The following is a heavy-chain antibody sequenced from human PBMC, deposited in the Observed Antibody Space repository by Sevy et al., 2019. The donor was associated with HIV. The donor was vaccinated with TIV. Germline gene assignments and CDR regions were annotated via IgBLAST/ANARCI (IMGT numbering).Heavy chain of an antibody. V-gene: IGHV3-30-3*01. Sequence: GGSLRLSCAASGFTFSSYAMHWVRQAPGKGLEWVAVISYDGSNKYYADSVKGRFTISRDNSKNRLYLQMNSPRAEDTAGYYCASPIAVAAPGHWFDPWGQGTLVTVSS. J-gene: IGHJ5*02. D-gene: IGHD6-19*01. CDR3: ASPIAVAAPGHWFDP. CDR1: GFTFSSYA. CDR2: ISYDGSNK.